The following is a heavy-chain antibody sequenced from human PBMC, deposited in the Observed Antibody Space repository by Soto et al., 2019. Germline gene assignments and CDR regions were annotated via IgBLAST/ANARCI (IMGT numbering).Heavy chain of an antibody. CDR3: ARGGSSSWVHYYYGMDV. Sequence: QVQLQESGPGLVKPSETLSLTCTVSGGSVSSGSYYWSWIRQPPGKGLEWIGYIYYSGSTNYNPSPKRRVTISVDTSKNQFSLKLCSVAAADTGEYYCARGGSSSWVHYYYGMDVWGQGTTVTVSS. J-gene: IGHJ6*02. V-gene: IGHV4-61*01. CDR2: IYYSGST. CDR1: GGSVSSGSYY. D-gene: IGHD6-13*01.